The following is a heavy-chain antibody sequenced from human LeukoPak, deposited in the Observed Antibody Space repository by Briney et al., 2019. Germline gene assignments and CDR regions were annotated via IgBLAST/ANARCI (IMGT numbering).Heavy chain of an antibody. CDR3: ARAGWLYNWFDP. D-gene: IGHD5-24*01. J-gene: IGHJ5*02. Sequence: PSETLSLTCTVSGGSVGSGSYYWSWIRQPPGRGLEWIGYIYYSGSTNYNPSLKSRVTMSVDTSKNQFSLRLSSVTAADTAVYYCARAGWLYNWFDPWGQGTLVTVSS. CDR2: IYYSGST. V-gene: IGHV4-61*01. CDR1: GGSVGSGSYY.